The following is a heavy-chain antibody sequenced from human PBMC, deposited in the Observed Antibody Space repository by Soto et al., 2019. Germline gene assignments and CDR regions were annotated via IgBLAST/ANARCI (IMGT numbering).Heavy chain of an antibody. CDR1: GYTFTGYY. CDR2: INPNSGGT. CDR3: ARDSSSWPTPRARRSFNNGDAFDI. Sequence: ASVKVSCKASGYTFTGYYMHWVRQAPGQGLEWMGWINPNSGGTNYAQKFQGWVTMTRDTSISTAYMELSRLRSDDTAVYYCARDSSSWPTPRARRSFNNGDAFDIWGQGTMVTVSS. V-gene: IGHV1-2*04. D-gene: IGHD6-13*01. J-gene: IGHJ3*02.